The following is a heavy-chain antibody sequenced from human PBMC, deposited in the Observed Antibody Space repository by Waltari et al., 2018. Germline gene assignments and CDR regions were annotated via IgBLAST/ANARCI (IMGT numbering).Heavy chain of an antibody. CDR3: TRDHGSGSFYYYGMDV. Sequence: CTASGFTFDDYAMSWFRQAPGKGLEWVGFIRSKAYGGTTEYAASVKGRFTISRDDSKSIAYLQMNSLKTEDTAVYYCTRDHGSGSFYYYGMDVWGQGTTVTVSS. CDR1: GFTFDDYA. D-gene: IGHD3-10*01. V-gene: IGHV3-49*03. CDR2: IRSKAYGGTT. J-gene: IGHJ6*02.